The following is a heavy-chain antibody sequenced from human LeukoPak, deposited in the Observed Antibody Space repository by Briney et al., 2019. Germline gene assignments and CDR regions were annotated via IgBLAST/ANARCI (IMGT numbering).Heavy chain of an antibody. V-gene: IGHV4-39*07. J-gene: IGHJ1*01. CDR3: AGYSGSLQYFQH. CDR1: GGSISSSSYY. D-gene: IGHD1-26*01. CDR2: IYYSGST. Sequence: SETLSLTCTVSGGSISSSSYYWGWIRQPPGKGLEWIGSIYYSGSTYYNPSLKSRVTISVNRSKNQFSLKLSSVTAADTAVYYCAGYSGSLQYFQHWGQGTLVTVSS.